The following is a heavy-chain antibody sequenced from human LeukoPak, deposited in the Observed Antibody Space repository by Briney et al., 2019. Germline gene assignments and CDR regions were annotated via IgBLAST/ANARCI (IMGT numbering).Heavy chain of an antibody. D-gene: IGHD6-19*01. CDR3: ARHPFSAPFDY. Sequence: SETLSLTCTVSGGSMINYYWSWIRLTPGKGLEWIAYAYHTGHTHYNPSLKSRATISLDTSKNRVSLKVNSVTAADTAVYYCARHPFSAPFDYWGQGTLVTVSS. CDR2: AYHTGHT. J-gene: IGHJ4*02. CDR1: GGSMINYY. V-gene: IGHV4-59*08.